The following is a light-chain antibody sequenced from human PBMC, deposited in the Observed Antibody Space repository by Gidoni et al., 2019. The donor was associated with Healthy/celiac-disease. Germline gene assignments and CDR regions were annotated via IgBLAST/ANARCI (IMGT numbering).Light chain of an antibody. CDR3: AAWDDSLNGVV. Sequence: QSVLTQPLSASGTPGQRVTISCSGSSSNIGSNTVNWSQQLPGTAPKLLIYTNNQRPSGVPDRFSGSKSGTSASLAISGLQSEDEADYYCAAWDDSLNGVVFGGGTKLTVL. V-gene: IGLV1-44*01. CDR2: TNN. CDR1: SSNIGSNT. J-gene: IGLJ2*01.